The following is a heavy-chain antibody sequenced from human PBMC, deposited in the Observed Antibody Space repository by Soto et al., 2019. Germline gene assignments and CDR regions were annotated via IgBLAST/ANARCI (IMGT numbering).Heavy chain of an antibody. CDR2: ISGSGSTI. CDR1: GFTFSSYS. D-gene: IGHD2-21*01. Sequence: PGGSLRLSCAASGFTFSSYSMNWVRQAPGKGLEWVSYISGSGSTIYYADSVKGRFTISRDNSKNSLYLQMNSLRAEDTAVYYCARRAIPSPVLYFDHWGRGTLVTVSS. J-gene: IGHJ4*01. V-gene: IGHV3-48*01. CDR3: ARRAIPSPVLYFDH.